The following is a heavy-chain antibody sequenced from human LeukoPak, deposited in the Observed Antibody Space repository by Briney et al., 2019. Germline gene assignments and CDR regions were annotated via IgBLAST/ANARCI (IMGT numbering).Heavy chain of an antibody. Sequence: GGSLRLSCAASGFTFSTYAMSWVRQAPGKGLEWVSAISGSGGSTFNADSVKGRFTISRDNSKNTLFLQMNSPRAEDTAIYYCAKDHPSGYYFDYWGQGTLVTVSS. V-gene: IGHV3-23*01. CDR3: AKDHPSGYYFDY. D-gene: IGHD1-14*01. CDR1: GFTFSTYA. CDR2: ISGSGGST. J-gene: IGHJ4*02.